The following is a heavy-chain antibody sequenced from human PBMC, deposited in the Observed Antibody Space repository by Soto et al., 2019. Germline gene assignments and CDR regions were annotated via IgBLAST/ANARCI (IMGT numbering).Heavy chain of an antibody. J-gene: IGHJ5*02. CDR3: ARDRTP. CDR2: IYYSGST. CDR1: GGSISSGGYH. Sequence: QVQLQESGPGLVKPSQTLSLTCTVAGGSISSGGYHGSWIRQHPGKGLEWMGYIYYSGSTYYNPSLKCRVTITADTSKNQFSLKLSSVTAADTAVYYCARDRTPWGQGTLVTVSS. V-gene: IGHV4-31*03.